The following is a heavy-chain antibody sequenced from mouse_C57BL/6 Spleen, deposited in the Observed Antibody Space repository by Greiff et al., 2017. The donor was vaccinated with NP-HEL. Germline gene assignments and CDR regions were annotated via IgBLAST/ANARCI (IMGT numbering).Heavy chain of an antibody. D-gene: IGHD1-1*01. CDR3: TRGRIYYYGSSYEEDAMDY. CDR1: GYTFTDYE. J-gene: IGHJ4*01. CDR2: IDPETGGT. Sequence: QVQLQQSGAELVRPGASVTLSCKASGYTFTDYEMHWVKQTPVHGLEWIGAIDPETGGTAYNQKFKGKAILTADKSSSTAYMELRSLTSEDSAVYYCTRGRIYYYGSSYEEDAMDYWGQGTSVTVSS. V-gene: IGHV1-15*01.